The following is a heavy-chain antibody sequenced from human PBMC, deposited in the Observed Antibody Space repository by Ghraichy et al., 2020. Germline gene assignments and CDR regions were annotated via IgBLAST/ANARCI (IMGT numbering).Heavy chain of an antibody. V-gene: IGHV1-2*02. J-gene: IGHJ4*02. CDR1: GYTLTGLS. CDR3: AGGGYSDGRY. D-gene: IGHD5-18*01. CDR2: FNPNSGDT. Sequence: ASVKVSCKASGYTLTGLSMHWVRQAPGQGLEWMGWFNPNSGDTNYAQKFQGRVTMTRDTSIGTAYMELSRLRSDDTAVYYCAGGGYSDGRYWGQGTLVTVSS.